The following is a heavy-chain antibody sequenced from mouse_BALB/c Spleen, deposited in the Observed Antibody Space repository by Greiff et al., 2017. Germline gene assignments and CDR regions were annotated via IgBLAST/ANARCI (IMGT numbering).Heavy chain of an antibody. V-gene: IGHV2-6-7*01. D-gene: IGHD2-5*01. CDR3: ARDVYYSSEYWAVDY. CDR1: GFSLTGYG. CDR2: IWGDGST. J-gene: IGHJ4*01. Sequence: ESGPGLVAPSQSLSITCTVSGFSLTGYGVNWVRQPPGKGLEWLGMIWGDGSTDYNSALKSRLSISKDNSKSQVFLKMNSLQTDDTARYYCARDVYYSSEYWAVDYWGQGTSVTVSS.